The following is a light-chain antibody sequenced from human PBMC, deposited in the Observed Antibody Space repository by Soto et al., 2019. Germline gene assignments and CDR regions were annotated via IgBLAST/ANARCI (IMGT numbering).Light chain of an antibody. CDR1: QSLDKW. Sequence: DIPMTQSPSTLSASVGDRVSISCRASQSLDKWLAWYQQKPGEAPKLLVSDAYNLESGVSSRFTGSGSGTEFTLTISSLQPDDFATHYCQQYTRYPYTFGQGTKLEIK. CDR3: QQYTRYPYT. J-gene: IGKJ2*01. V-gene: IGKV1-5*01. CDR2: DAY.